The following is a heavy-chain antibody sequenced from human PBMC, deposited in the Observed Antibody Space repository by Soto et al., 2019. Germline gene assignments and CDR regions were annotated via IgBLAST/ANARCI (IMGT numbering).Heavy chain of an antibody. CDR1: GFTFSTFS. CDR3: ARDLGWAFDS. V-gene: IGHV3-48*02. CDR2: ISGGGRPI. J-gene: IGHJ4*02. D-gene: IGHD6-19*01. Sequence: EVQLVESGGGSVQPRGSLRVSWAASGFTFSTFSMNWVRQAPGRGLEWISYISGGGRPISYADSVKGRFTISRDNAKNSLYLQMDSLTDEDTAVYYCARDLGWAFDSWGQGTLVTVSS.